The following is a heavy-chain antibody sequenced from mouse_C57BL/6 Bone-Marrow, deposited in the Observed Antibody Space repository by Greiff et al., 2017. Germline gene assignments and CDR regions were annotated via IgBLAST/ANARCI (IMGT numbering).Heavy chain of an antibody. Sequence: QVQLQQSGAELVRPGSSVKLSCKASGYTFTSYWMHWVKQRPIQGLEWIGNIDPSDSETHYNQKFKDKATLTVDKSSSTAYMQLSSLTSEDSAVYYCARWRSSYPYFDYWGQGTTLTVSS. CDR1: GYTFTSYW. CDR3: ARWRSSYPYFDY. J-gene: IGHJ2*01. D-gene: IGHD1-1*01. CDR2: IDPSDSET. V-gene: IGHV1-52*01.